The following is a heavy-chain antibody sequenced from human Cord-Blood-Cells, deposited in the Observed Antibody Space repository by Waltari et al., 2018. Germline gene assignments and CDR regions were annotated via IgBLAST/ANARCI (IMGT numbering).Heavy chain of an antibody. V-gene: IGHV4-34*01. CDR2: INHSGST. CDR1: GGSFSGYY. Sequence: QVQLQQWGAGLFKPSETLSLTCAAYGGSFSGYYWSWIRQPPGKGLEWIGEINHSGSTNYNPSLKSRVTISVDTSKNQFSLKLSSVTAADTAVYYCARGYRITIFGVVIARYGMDVWGQGTTVTVSS. D-gene: IGHD3-3*01. CDR3: ARGYRITIFGVVIARYGMDV. J-gene: IGHJ6*02.